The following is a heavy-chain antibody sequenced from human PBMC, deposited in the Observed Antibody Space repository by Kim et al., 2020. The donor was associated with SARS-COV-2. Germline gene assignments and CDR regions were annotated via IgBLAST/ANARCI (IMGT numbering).Heavy chain of an antibody. CDR2: YAR. V-gene: IGHV3-73*01. CDR3: TRQGSSPDL. D-gene: IGHD6-13*01. J-gene: IGHJ5*02. Sequence: YARTYAASVKGRFTISREDSKSTAYLQMNSLRVEDTAVYYCTRQGSSPDLWGQGTLVTVSS.